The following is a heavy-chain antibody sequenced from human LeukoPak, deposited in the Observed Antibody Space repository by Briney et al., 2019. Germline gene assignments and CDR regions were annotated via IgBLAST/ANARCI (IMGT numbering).Heavy chain of an antibody. CDR1: GGSISSSNYY. CDR2: IYYSGST. V-gene: IGHV4-39*07. Sequence: PSETLSLTCTVSGGSISSSNYYWGWIRQPPGKGLEYIGSIYYSGSTYYNPSLKSRVTISVDTSKNQFSLKLSSVTAADTAVYYCARGRLSYFDYWGQGTLVTVSS. J-gene: IGHJ4*02. D-gene: IGHD3-16*02. CDR3: ARGRLSYFDY.